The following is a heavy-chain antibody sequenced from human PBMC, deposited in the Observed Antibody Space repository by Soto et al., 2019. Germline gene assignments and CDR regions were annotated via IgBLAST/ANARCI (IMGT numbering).Heavy chain of an antibody. CDR2: ISGSGGST. CDR3: AKVRYDSSGYYDY. J-gene: IGHJ4*02. D-gene: IGHD3-22*01. Sequence: PGGSLRLSCAASGFTLSSYAMSWVRQAPGKGLEWVSAISGSGGSTYYADSVKGRFTISRDNSKNTLYLQMNSLRAEDTAVYYCAKVRYDSSGYYDYWGQGTLVTAPQ. V-gene: IGHV3-23*01. CDR1: GFTLSSYA.